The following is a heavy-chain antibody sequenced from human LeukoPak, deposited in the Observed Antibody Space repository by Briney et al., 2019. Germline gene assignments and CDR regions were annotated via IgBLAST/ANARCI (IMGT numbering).Heavy chain of an antibody. CDR3: ARDRGSVLGFDP. V-gene: IGHV4-39*07. CDR1: GGSISSSSYY. D-gene: IGHD3-10*01. CDR2: IYYSGST. Sequence: SETLSLTCTVSGGSISSSSYYWGWIRQPPGKGLEWIGSIYYSGSTYYNPSLKSRVTISVDTSKNQFSLKLSSVTAADTAVYYCARDRGSVLGFDPWGQGTLVTVSS. J-gene: IGHJ5*02.